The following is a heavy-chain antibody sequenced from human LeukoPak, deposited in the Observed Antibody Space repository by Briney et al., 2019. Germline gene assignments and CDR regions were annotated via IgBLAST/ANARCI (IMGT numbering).Heavy chain of an antibody. J-gene: IGHJ6*03. V-gene: IGHV4-4*09. CDR1: GASISSYY. CDR2: IFPSGSI. CDR3: ARRRDETATAAGYYHMDV. Sequence: SETLSPTCTVSGASISSYYWSWFRRPPGKGLEWIAYIFPSGSINFNPSLKSRVSISVDGSKNNFSLDLSSVTAADTAVYYCARRRDETATAAGYYHMDVWGKGTTVTVSS. D-gene: IGHD3-22*01.